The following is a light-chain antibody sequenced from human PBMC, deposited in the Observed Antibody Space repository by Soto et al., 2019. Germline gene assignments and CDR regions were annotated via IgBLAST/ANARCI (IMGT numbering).Light chain of an antibody. Sequence: EIVMTQSPATLSVSPGERATLSCRASQSVGSNVAWYQQKPGQAPRLLIYDASTRATGIPARFIGSGSGTEFTLTISSLQSEDFAVYYCQHYNNWPLFGPGTKVDIK. CDR1: QSVGSN. J-gene: IGKJ3*01. V-gene: IGKV3-15*01. CDR2: DAS. CDR3: QHYNNWPL.